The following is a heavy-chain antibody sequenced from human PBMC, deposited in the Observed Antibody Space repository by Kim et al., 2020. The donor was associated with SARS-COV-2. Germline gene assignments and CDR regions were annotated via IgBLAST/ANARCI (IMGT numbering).Heavy chain of an antibody. V-gene: IGHV3-30*04. CDR2: ISYDGSNK. J-gene: IGHJ4*02. CDR3: ASGPCSGGSCSFDY. D-gene: IGHD2-15*01. CDR1: GFTFSSYA. Sequence: GGSLRLSCAASGFTFSSYAMHWVRQAPGKGLEWVAVISYDGSNKYYADSVKGRFTISRDNSKNTLYLQMNSLRAEDTAVYYCASGPCSGGSCSFDYWGQGTLVTVSS.